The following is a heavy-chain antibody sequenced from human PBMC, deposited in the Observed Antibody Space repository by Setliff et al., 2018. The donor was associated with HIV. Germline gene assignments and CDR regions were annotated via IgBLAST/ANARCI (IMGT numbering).Heavy chain of an antibody. CDR2: IIPIFGTA. V-gene: IGHV1-69*13. J-gene: IGHJ4*02. D-gene: IGHD5-12*01. CDR1: GGTFSSYA. CDR3: ATDGIGGWLRPMPDY. Sequence: SVKVSCKASGGTFSSYAISWVRQAPGQGLEWMGGIIPIFGTAKSAQKFQGRVTITADEYTSTAYKELSSLRSEDTAVYYCATDGIGGWLRPMPDYWGQGTQVTVSS.